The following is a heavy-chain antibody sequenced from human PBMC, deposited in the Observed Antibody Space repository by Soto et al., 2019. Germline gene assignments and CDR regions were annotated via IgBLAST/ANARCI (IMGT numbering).Heavy chain of an antibody. CDR3: ARVNYDSSGYTEVEYYYYYGMDV. J-gene: IGHJ6*02. Sequence: QVQLVQSGAEVKKPGASVKVSCKASGYTFTSYGISWVRQAPGQGLEWMGWISAYNGNTNYAQKLQGRVTMTTDTSTSTAYMELRSLRSDDTAVYYCARVNYDSSGYTEVEYYYYYGMDVWGQGTTVTVSS. CDR1: GYTFTSYG. D-gene: IGHD3-22*01. V-gene: IGHV1-18*01. CDR2: ISAYNGNT.